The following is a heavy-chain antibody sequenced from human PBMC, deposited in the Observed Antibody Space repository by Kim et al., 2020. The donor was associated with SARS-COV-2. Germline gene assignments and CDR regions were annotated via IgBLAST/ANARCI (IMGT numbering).Heavy chain of an antibody. CDR2: ISYDGSNK. CDR3: ARRPRYYDILTGYKD. CDR1: GFTFSSYA. V-gene: IGHV3-30*04. J-gene: IGHJ4*02. D-gene: IGHD3-9*01. Sequence: GGSLRLSCAASGFTFSSYAMHWVRQAPGKGLEWVAVISYDGSNKYYADSVKGRFTISRDNSKNTLYLQMNSLRAEDTAVYYCARRPRYYDILTGYKDWGQGTLVTVSS.